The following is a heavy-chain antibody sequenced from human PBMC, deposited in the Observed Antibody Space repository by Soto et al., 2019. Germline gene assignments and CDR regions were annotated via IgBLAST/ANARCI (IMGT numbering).Heavy chain of an antibody. CDR2: ISYDGSNK. CDR3: ARGSYSSSWALDY. D-gene: IGHD6-13*01. V-gene: IGHV3-30-3*01. CDR1: GFNFSSYA. J-gene: IGHJ4*02. Sequence: GSLRRSCAASGFNFSSYAMHWVRQDPGKGLEWVAVISYDGSNKYYADSVKGRFTISRDNSKNTLYLQMNSLRAEDTAVYYCARGSYSSSWALDYWGQGTLVTVSS.